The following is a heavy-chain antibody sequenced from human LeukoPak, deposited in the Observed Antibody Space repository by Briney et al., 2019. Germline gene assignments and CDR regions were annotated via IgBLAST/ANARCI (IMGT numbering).Heavy chain of an antibody. J-gene: IGHJ5*02. CDR3: ASGAYYYGSGTGWFDP. Sequence: ETLSLTCTVSGGSISSYYWSWIRQPPGKGLEWIGYIYYSGSTNYNPSLKSRVTISVDTSKNQFSLNLSSVTAADTAVYYCASGAYYYGSGTGWFDPWGQGTLVTVSS. V-gene: IGHV4-59*01. CDR1: GGSISSYY. CDR2: IYYSGST. D-gene: IGHD3-10*01.